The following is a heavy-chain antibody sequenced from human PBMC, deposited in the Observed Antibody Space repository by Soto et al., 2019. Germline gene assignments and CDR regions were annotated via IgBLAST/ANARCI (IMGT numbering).Heavy chain of an antibody. CDR1: GGTFSSYA. CDR3: ARDSLRITIFGVVSSMDV. J-gene: IGHJ6*02. V-gene: IGHV1-69*01. D-gene: IGHD3-3*01. CDR2: IIPIFGTA. Sequence: QVQLVQSGAEVKKPGSSVKVSCKASGGTFSSYAISWVRQAPGQGLEWMGGIIPIFGTANYAQKFQGRVTITADESTSTAYMELSSLRYEDTAVYYCARDSLRITIFGVVSSMDVWGQGTTVTVSS.